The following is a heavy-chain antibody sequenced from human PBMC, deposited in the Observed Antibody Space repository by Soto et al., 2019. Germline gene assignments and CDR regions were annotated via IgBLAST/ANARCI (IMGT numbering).Heavy chain of an antibody. CDR1: GGSISSSSYY. V-gene: IGHV4-39*01. D-gene: IGHD3-9*01. Sequence: QLQLQESGPGLVKPSETLSLTCTVSGGSISSSSYYWGWIRQPPGKGLEWIGRIYYSGSTYYNPSLKSRVTISVDTSKNQFSLKLSSVTAADTAVYYCARTHPLIFDLLLEAFDIWGQGTMVTVSS. CDR2: IYYSGST. CDR3: ARTHPLIFDLLLEAFDI. J-gene: IGHJ3*02.